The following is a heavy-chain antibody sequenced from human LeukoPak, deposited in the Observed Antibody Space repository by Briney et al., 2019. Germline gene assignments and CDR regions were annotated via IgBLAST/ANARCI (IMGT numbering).Heavy chain of an antibody. J-gene: IGHJ3*02. Sequence: PGRSLRLSCAASGFTFDDYAMHWVRQAPGKGLEWGSGISWNSGSIGYADSVKGRFTISRDNAKNSLYLQMNSLRAEDMALYYCAKELGGSDAFDIWGQGTMVTVSS. CDR3: AKELGGSDAFDI. V-gene: IGHV3-9*03. CDR1: GFTFDDYA. CDR2: ISWNSGSI. D-gene: IGHD3-10*01.